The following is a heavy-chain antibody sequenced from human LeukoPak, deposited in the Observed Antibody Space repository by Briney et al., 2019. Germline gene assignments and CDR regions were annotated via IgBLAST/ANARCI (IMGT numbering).Heavy chain of an antibody. CDR2: ISSSSSTI. Sequence: GGSLRLSCAGSGFTFSSYSMNWVRQAPGKGLEWVSYISSSSSTIYYADSVKGRFTISRDNAKNSLYLQMNSLRAEDTAVYYCAREVRYDFWSGYYRGVDYWGQGTLVTVSS. V-gene: IGHV3-48*01. J-gene: IGHJ4*02. D-gene: IGHD3-3*01. CDR1: GFTFSSYS. CDR3: AREVRYDFWSGYYRGVDY.